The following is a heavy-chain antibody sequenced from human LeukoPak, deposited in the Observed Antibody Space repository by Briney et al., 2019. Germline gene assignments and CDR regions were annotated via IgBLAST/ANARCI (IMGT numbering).Heavy chain of an antibody. J-gene: IGHJ4*02. V-gene: IGHV4-61*02. CDR3: ARNDEGGLAYFDY. Sequence: PSETLSLTCTVSGGSISSGSYYWSWIRQPAGKGLEWIGRIYTSGSTNYNPSLKSRVTISVDTSKNQFSLKLSSVTAADTAVYYCARNDEGGLAYFDYWGQGTLVTVSS. CDR2: IYTSGST. CDR1: GGSISSGSYY. D-gene: IGHD3/OR15-3a*01.